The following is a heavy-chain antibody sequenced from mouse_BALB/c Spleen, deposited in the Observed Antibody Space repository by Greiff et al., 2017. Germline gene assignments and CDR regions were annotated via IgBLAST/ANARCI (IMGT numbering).Heavy chain of an antibody. CDR1: GYSFTSYY. D-gene: IGHD1-1*01. V-gene: IGHV1S135*01. CDR3: AREGSSYSDY. Sequence: VQLQQSGPELKKPGASVKISCKASGYSFTSYYMHWVKQSHGKSLEWIGYIDPFNGGTSYNQKFKGKATLTVDKSSSTAYMHLSSLTSEDSAVYYCAREGSSYSDYWGQGTTLTVSS. CDR2: IDPFNGGT. J-gene: IGHJ2*01.